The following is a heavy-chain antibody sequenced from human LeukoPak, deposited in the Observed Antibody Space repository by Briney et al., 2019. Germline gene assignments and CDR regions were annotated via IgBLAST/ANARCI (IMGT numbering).Heavy chain of an antibody. CDR3: AKWEQSTNAFDI. CDR2: IYATGTT. J-gene: IGHJ3*02. V-gene: IGHV4-59*10. CDR1: GGSMDNSY. Sequence: SETLSLTCSVSGGSMDNSYWNWIRQPAGKGLEWIGRIYATGTTDYNPSLRSRVTMSLDTSVNQFSLRLSSVTAADTAVYYCAKWEQSTNAFDIWGQGTMVTVSS. D-gene: IGHD1/OR15-1a*01.